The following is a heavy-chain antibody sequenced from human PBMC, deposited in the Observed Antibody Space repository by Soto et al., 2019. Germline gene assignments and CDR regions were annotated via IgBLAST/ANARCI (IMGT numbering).Heavy chain of an antibody. CDR1: RYNMTKDG. CDR3: SREGHSGLYIPGF. CDR2: ISYAGTNK. J-gene: IGHJ4*02. Sequence: YSETSRYNMTKDGIQCVRQNPGKGLEWLAVISYAGTNKYYADSVKGRFTISGDNSKNSVYLQMNILRFEDTALYYCSREGHSGLYIPGFWGQGTLDIVSS. V-gene: IGHV3-30*03. D-gene: IGHD5-12*01.